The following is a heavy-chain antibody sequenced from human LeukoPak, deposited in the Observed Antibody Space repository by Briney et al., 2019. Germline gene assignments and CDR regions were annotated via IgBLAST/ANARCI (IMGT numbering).Heavy chain of an antibody. V-gene: IGHV3-74*01. Sequence: GGSLRLSCAASGFTFSSHWMHWVRQAPGKGLVWVSRINNDGGDTIYADSVKGRFSISRDNAKNTLYLQMNSLRAEDTAVYYCVRGSFGPDIWGQGTMVTVS. D-gene: IGHD3/OR15-3a*01. CDR2: INNDGGDT. CDR1: GFTFSSHW. J-gene: IGHJ3*02. CDR3: VRGSFGPDI.